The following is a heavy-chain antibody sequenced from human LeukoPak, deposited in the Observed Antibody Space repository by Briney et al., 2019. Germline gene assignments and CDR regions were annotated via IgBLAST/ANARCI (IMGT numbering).Heavy chain of an antibody. CDR1: GFTLSSYE. CDR3: ARNEN. CDR2: IKEDGSEK. J-gene: IGHJ4*02. V-gene: IGHV3-7*05. Sequence: GGSLRLSCAASGFTLSSYEMSWVRQAPGKGLEWVASIKEDGSEKCYVDSVKGRFTISRDNAKNSLYLQMNSLRAEDTAMYYCARNENWGQGTLVTVSS.